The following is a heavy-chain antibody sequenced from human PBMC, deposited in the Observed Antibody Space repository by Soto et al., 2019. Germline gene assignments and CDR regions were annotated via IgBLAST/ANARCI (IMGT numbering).Heavy chain of an antibody. Sequence: QVQLQESGPGLLKPSQTLSLTCTVSGGSISSGGYYWSWIRQHPGKGLEWIGYIYYSGSTYYNPSLKSLVTISVDTSKNQFSLKLSSVTAADTAVYYCARAGPEIAARGFDPWGQGTLVTVSS. V-gene: IGHV4-31*01. J-gene: IGHJ5*02. D-gene: IGHD6-25*01. CDR3: ARAGPEIAARGFDP. CDR1: GGSISSGGYY. CDR2: IYYSGST.